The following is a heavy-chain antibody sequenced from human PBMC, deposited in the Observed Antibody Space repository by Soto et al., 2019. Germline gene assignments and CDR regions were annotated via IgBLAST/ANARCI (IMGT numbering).Heavy chain of an antibody. CDR3: AKPYYYDSSGEEDAFDI. V-gene: IGHV3-23*01. Sequence: GGSLRLSCAASGFTFSSYAMSWVRRAPGKRLEWVSAISGSGGSTCYADSVKGRFTISRDNSKNTLYLQMNSLRAEDTAVYYCAKPYYYDSSGEEDAFDIWGQGTMVTVSS. J-gene: IGHJ3*02. D-gene: IGHD3-22*01. CDR1: GFTFSSYA. CDR2: ISGSGGST.